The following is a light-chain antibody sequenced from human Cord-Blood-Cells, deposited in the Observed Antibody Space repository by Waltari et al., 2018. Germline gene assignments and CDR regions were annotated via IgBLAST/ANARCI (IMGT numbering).Light chain of an antibody. J-gene: IGLJ1*01. V-gene: IGLV3-25*03. Sequence: SYELTQPPSVSVSPGQTARITCSGDALPKQYAYWYQQKPGQAPVLVIYKDSERPSGIPERCSGSSSGKTVTLTISGVQAEDEADYYCQSADSSGTYYVFGTGTKVTVL. CDR3: QSADSSGTYYV. CDR1: ALPKQY. CDR2: KDS.